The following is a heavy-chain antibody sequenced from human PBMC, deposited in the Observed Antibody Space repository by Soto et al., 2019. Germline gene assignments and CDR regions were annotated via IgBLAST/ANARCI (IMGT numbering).Heavy chain of an antibody. J-gene: IGHJ5*02. D-gene: IGHD3-3*01. CDR3: AKDKVPYYDFWSGQRWFDP. CDR2: ISNDGNKK. V-gene: IGHV3-30*18. Sequence: GGSLRLSCAASGFTFSIHGMHWVGQTPGKGLEWVAVISNDGNKKYYVESVEGRFSISRDNSKSILYLQMNNVRIEDPAKYYCAKDKVPYYDFWSGQRWFDPWCQGTQVTVSS. CDR1: GFTFSIHG.